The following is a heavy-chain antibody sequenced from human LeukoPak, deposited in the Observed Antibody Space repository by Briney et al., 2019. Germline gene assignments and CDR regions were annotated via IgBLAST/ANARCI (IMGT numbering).Heavy chain of an antibody. CDR2: IYYSGST. J-gene: IGHJ5*02. D-gene: IGHD3-3*01. CDR3: ARNRPRLDEGTIFGVVIILNWFDP. CDR1: GGSISSSSYY. V-gene: IGHV4-39*01. Sequence: SETLSLTCTVSGGSISSSSYYWGGIRQPPGKGLEGIRSIYYSGSTYDNPSLKSRVTISADTSKNQFSLKLSSVPAADTAVYYCARNRPRLDEGTIFGVVIILNWFDPWGQGTLVTVSS.